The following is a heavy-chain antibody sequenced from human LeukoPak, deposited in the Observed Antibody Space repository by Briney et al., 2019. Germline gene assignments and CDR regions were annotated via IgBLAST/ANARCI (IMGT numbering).Heavy chain of an antibody. CDR2: IYSSGTT. Sequence: SETLSLTCTVSGGSISGYYWSWIRQPPGKGLEWIGYIYSSGTTKYNPSLNSRVTMSVDPSKNQFSLKLSSVTAADTAMYYCARRSWLGEFLFFDSWGQGTLVTVSS. CDR3: ARRSWLGEFLFFDS. D-gene: IGHD3-10*01. J-gene: IGHJ4*02. V-gene: IGHV4-59*01. CDR1: GGSISGYY.